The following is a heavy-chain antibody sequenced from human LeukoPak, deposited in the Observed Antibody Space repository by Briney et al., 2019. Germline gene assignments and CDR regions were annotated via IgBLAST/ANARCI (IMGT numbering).Heavy chain of an antibody. J-gene: IGHJ6*03. V-gene: IGHV3-9*01. CDR2: INWNSGRM. D-gene: IGHD6-19*01. CDR3: AKDGQRRAVSVVTYMDV. CDR1: GFTFDDYA. Sequence: GRSLRLSCAAAGFTFDDYAMHWVRQAPGKGLEWVSTINWNSGRMEYADSVKGRFTISRDNAKNSLYLQMNSLRDEDTALYYCAKDGQRRAVSVVTYMDVWGKGATVTVSS.